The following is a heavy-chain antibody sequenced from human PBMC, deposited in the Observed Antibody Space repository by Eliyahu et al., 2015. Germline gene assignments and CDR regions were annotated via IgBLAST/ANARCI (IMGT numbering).Heavy chain of an antibody. CDR3: ARDLSIAVAGTVGY. CDR2: ISGYSGNT. CDR1: GYAFANYG. Sequence: QVQLAQSGAELKKPGASVKVSCKASGYAFANYGINWVRQAPGQGLEWLGWISGYSGNTNYTQRLQGRVTMTTDTSTSTAYMELRSLTSDDTAVYYCARDLSIAVAGTVGYWGQGTLVTVSS. D-gene: IGHD6-19*01. V-gene: IGHV1-18*04. J-gene: IGHJ4*02.